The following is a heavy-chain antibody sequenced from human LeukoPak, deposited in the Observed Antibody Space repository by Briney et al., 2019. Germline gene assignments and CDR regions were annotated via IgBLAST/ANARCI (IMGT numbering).Heavy chain of an antibody. V-gene: IGHV4-39*07. CDR2: INHSGST. Sequence: SETLSLTCTVSGGSISGSSYYWGRIRQPPGKGLEWIGEINHSGSTNYNPSLKSRVTISVDTSKNQFSLKLSSVTAADTAVYYCARASEYYDSSGYYHAGFDYWGQGTLVTVSS. D-gene: IGHD3-22*01. CDR1: GGSISGSSYY. CDR3: ARASEYYDSSGYYHAGFDY. J-gene: IGHJ4*02.